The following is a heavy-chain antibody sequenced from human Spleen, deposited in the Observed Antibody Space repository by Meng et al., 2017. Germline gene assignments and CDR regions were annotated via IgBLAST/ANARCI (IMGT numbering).Heavy chain of an antibody. Sequence: SETLSLTCNVSGYSISSGFYWDWIRQPPGKGLEWIGSIYHSGSTYYNPSLKSRVTISVDTSKNQFSLKLSYVTAADTAVYYCARGERQWLDPHAFDNWGQGTRVTGSS. J-gene: IGHJ3*02. D-gene: IGHD6-19*01. CDR1: GYSISSGFY. V-gene: IGHV4-38-2*02. CDR2: IYHSGST. CDR3: ARGERQWLDPHAFDN.